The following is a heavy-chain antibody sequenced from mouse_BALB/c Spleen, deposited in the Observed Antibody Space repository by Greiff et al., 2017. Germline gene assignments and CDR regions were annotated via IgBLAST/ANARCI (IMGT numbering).Heavy chain of an antibody. CDR3: ARQRAVYYYGSSYTDYYAMDY. D-gene: IGHD1-1*01. CDR2: ISSGGGST. V-gene: IGHV5-12-1*01. J-gene: IGHJ4*01. Sequence: EVMLVESGGGLVKPGGSLKLSCAASGFAFSSYDMSWVRQTPEKRLEWVAYISSGGGSTYYPDTVKGRFTISRDNAKNTLYLQMSSLKSEDTAMYYCARQRAVYYYGSSYTDYYAMDYWGQGTSVTVSS. CDR1: GFAFSSYD.